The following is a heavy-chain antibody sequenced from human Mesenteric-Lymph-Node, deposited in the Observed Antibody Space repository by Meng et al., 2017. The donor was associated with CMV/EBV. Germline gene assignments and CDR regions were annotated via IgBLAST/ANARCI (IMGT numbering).Heavy chain of an antibody. Sequence: GSLRLSCTVSGGSISSSSYYWGWIRQPPGKGLEWIGSIYYSGSTYYNPSLTSRVTISVDTSKNQFSLKLSSVPAADTAVYYCARLDAANFDYWGQGTLVTVSS. V-gene: IGHV4-39*01. CDR2: IYYSGST. D-gene: IGHD2-15*01. J-gene: IGHJ4*02. CDR3: ARLDAANFDY. CDR1: GGSISSSSYY.